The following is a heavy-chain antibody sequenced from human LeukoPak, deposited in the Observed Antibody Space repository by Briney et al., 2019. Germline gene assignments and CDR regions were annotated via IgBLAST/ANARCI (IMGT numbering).Heavy chain of an antibody. D-gene: IGHD2-21*02. Sequence: SETLSLTCAVYGGSFSGYYWSWIRQPPGKGLEWIGEINHSGSTNYNPSLKSRVTISVDTSKNQFSLRLSSVTAADTAVYYCARDSFRFTANDYWGQGTLVTVSS. CDR3: ARDSFRFTANDY. CDR2: INHSGST. V-gene: IGHV4-34*01. CDR1: GGSFSGYY. J-gene: IGHJ4*02.